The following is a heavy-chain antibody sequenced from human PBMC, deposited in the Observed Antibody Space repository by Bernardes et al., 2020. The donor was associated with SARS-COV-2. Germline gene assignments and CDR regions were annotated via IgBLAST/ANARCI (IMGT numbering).Heavy chain of an antibody. V-gene: IGHV4-34*01. J-gene: IGHJ6*02. Sequence: SETLSLTCAVYGGSFSGYYWTWIRQPPGKGLEWIGEINQSGSTNYNPSLKSRLTISLDRSKNRFFLKLSSVTAADTAVYYCVRYGVVMTTYYYGMDVWGQGTTVTVSS. CDR2: INQSGST. CDR1: GGSFSGYY. D-gene: IGHD3-22*01. CDR3: VRYGVVMTTYYYGMDV.